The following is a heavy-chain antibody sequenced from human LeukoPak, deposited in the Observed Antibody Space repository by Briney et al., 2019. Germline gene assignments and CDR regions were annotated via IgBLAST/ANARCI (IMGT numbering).Heavy chain of an antibody. J-gene: IGHJ2*01. CDR3: ARDRMGAIMYFDV. Sequence: GGSLRLSCAASGSTFSNHGMNWVRQAPGKGLEWVSGISPGGDTPYYADSVKGRFTISRDNSRDRLYLETNSLRAEDTAVYYCARDRMGAIMYFDVWGRGTLVTVSS. V-gene: IGHV3-23*01. D-gene: IGHD3-10*01. CDR1: GSTFSNHG. CDR2: ISPGGDTP.